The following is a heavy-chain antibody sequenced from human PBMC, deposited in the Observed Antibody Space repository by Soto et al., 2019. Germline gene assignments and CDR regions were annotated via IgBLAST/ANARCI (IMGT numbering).Heavy chain of an antibody. CDR2: IYYSGST. CDR1: GGSISSGDHY. D-gene: IGHD3-22*01. CDR3: ARVPFYDSSGRSYYFDY. V-gene: IGHV4-30-4*01. J-gene: IGHJ4*02. Sequence: SETLSLTCTVSGGSISSGDHYWSWIRQPPGKGLECFGYIYYSGSTYYNPSLKSRVTISVDTSKNQFSLKLSSVTAADTAVYYCARVPFYDSSGRSYYFDYWGQGTLVTVS.